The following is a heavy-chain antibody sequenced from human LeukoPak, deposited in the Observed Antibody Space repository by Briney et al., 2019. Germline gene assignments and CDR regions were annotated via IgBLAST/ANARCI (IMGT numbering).Heavy chain of an antibody. J-gene: IGHJ3*02. D-gene: IGHD3-10*01. Sequence: ASVKVSCKASGYTFTSYAMHWVRQAPGQRLEWMGWVNAGNGNTKYSQKFQGRVTITRDTSASTAYMELSSLRSEDTAVYYCARDPRNYYGSGSYSGAFDIWGQETMVTVSS. CDR3: ARDPRNYYGSGSYSGAFDI. CDR1: GYTFTSYA. V-gene: IGHV1-3*01. CDR2: VNAGNGNT.